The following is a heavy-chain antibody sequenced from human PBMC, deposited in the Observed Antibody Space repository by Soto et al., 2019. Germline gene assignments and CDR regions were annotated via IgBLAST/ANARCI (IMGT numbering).Heavy chain of an antibody. CDR1: GYTLTSNY. Sequence: ASVKVSCKASGYTLTSNYMHWVRQAPGQGLEWMGIINPSGGSTSSAQKFQGRVTMTRDTSTSTVYMELSSLRSEDTAVYYCAASLPAAFYYYYMDVRGKGTTVTV. J-gene: IGHJ6*03. CDR3: AASLPAAFYYYYMDV. V-gene: IGHV1-46*01. CDR2: INPSGGST. D-gene: IGHD2-2*01.